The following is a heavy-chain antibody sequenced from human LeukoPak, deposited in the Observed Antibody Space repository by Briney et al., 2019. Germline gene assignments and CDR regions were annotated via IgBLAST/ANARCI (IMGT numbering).Heavy chain of an antibody. CDR2: ISGSGGST. Sequence: SGASLRLSCAASGVTFNSDAMSWVRQSPGRGLEWVAAISGSGGSTYYADSVKGRFTISRDNSKNTLYLQMNSLRAEDTAVYYCAKDQGIAVAGGFDYWGQGTLVTVSS. J-gene: IGHJ4*02. D-gene: IGHD6-19*01. CDR1: GVTFNSDA. CDR3: AKDQGIAVAGGFDY. V-gene: IGHV3-23*01.